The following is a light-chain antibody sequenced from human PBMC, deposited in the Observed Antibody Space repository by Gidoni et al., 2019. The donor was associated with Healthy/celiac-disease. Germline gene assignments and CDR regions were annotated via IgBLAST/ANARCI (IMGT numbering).Light chain of an antibody. J-gene: IGKJ3*01. CDR3: QQSYSTLFT. V-gene: IGKV1-39*01. CDR2: AAS. CDR1: QSISSY. Sequence: DIQRTQSPSSLSASVGDRVTITSRASQSISSYLNWYQQKPGKAPKLLIYAASSLQSGVPSRFSGSGSGTDFTLTISSLQPEDFATYYCQQSYSTLFTFGPGTKVDIK.